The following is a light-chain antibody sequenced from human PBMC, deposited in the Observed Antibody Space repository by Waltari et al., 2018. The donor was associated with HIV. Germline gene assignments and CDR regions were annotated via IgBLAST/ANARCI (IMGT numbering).Light chain of an antibody. CDR3: SSYTDSDTLL. Sequence: QSALTQPASVSGSPGQSITISCTGATNDIGIYDLVSWYQKYPGKAPHLIIYGVNTRPSGISNRFSGSRSGNTASLTISALHGDDEADYYCSSYTDSDTLLFGGGTKLTVL. J-gene: IGLJ2*01. CDR2: GVN. CDR1: TNDIGIYDL. V-gene: IGLV2-14*01.